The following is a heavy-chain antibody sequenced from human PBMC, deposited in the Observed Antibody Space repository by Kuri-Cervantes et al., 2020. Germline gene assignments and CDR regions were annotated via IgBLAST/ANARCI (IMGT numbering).Heavy chain of an antibody. D-gene: IGHD6-13*01. V-gene: IGHV3-7*01. J-gene: IGHJ4*02. Sequence: GESLKISCAASGFTFSNYLMSWVRQAPGKGLEWVANIKQDGSDKYYVDSVEGRFTISRDNAKDSLYLQMNSLRADDTAVYYCARPSHSASWYEFDYWGQGTLVTVSS. CDR2: IKQDGSDK. CDR3: ARPSHSASWYEFDY. CDR1: GFTFSNYL.